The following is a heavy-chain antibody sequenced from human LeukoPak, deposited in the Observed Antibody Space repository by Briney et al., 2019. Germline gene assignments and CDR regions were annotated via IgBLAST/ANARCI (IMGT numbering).Heavy chain of an antibody. Sequence: GGSLRLSCAASGFTFTNAWMNWVRQAPGEGLEWVGRIKSKADGETIDYAAPVKGRFTFSRDDSKNMLYLQMNSLKSEDTAVYYCSTLTSRGLSDSWGQGTLVTVSS. CDR2: IKSKADGETI. CDR3: STLTSRGLSDS. D-gene: IGHD1-20*01. CDR1: GFTFTNAW. J-gene: IGHJ4*02. V-gene: IGHV3-15*07.